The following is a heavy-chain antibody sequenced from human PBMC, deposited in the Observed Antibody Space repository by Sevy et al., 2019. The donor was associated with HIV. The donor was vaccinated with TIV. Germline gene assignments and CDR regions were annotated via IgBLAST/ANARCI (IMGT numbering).Heavy chain of an antibody. Sequence: GGSLRLSCAASGFSLTTSDMHWVRQAPGKGLEWVAYVRNDGSNKYYADSVRDRFTISRDGPRNTLYLQMNSVRDEETAIYYCARGRKTTEEWLEELDYYYGLDVWGQGTTVTVSS. D-gene: IGHD2-8*01. CDR1: GFSLTTSD. J-gene: IGHJ6*02. CDR2: VRNDGSNK. V-gene: IGHV3-30*02. CDR3: ARGRKTTEEWLEELDYYYGLDV.